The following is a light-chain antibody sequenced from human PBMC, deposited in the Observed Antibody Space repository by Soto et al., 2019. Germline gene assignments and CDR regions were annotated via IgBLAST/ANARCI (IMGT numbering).Light chain of an antibody. CDR1: QGLNTW. J-gene: IGKJ1*01. Sequence: DIQMTQSPSTLSASVGDRVTITCRASQGLNTWLAWYQQKPGKAPKLLIYDASSLESGVPSRFSGSGSGTEFTLTISSLQPDDFATYYCQQYNTYGTFGQGTKVDIK. V-gene: IGKV1-5*01. CDR3: QQYNTYGT. CDR2: DAS.